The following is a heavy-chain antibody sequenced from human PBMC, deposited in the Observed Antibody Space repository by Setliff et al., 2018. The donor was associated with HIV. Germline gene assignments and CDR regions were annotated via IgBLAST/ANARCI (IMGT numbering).Heavy chain of an antibody. D-gene: IGHD3-22*01. J-gene: IGHJ3*02. CDR1: GFTFSSYG. CDR3: AKVGLYDSFGYANGLPDAFDT. V-gene: IGHV3-30*02. CDR2: VRFDGNDK. Sequence: GGSLRLSCAASGFTFSSYGMHWVRQAPGKGLEWVAYVRFDGNDKYYRDSVKGRFTISRDNHKKTLYLQMNSLRAEDTATYYCAKVGLYDSFGYANGLPDAFDTWGQGTMVTVSS.